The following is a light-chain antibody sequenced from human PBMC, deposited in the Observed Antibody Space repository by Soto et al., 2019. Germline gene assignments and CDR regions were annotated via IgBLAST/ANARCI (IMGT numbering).Light chain of an antibody. V-gene: IGKV1-5*03. CDR1: QSISSW. CDR3: QQYNSLRT. Sequence: DIQMTQSPSTLSASVGDRVTITCRASQSISSWLAWYQQKPGKAPKLLIYKTSSLESGVPSRFSGSGSGTDFNPTSSSLQHDYVANYYCQQYNSLRTFGQGTKVEIK. CDR2: KTS. J-gene: IGKJ1*01.